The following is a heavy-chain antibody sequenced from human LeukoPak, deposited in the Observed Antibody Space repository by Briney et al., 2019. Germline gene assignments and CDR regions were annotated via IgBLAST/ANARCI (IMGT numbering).Heavy chain of an antibody. CDR1: GYSISSGYY. V-gene: IGHV4-38-2*02. CDR3: ARVGFDY. J-gene: IGHJ4*02. Sequence: SETLSLTCTVSGYSISSGYYWGWIRQPPGKGLEWIGSIHHSGSTYYSPSLKSRVTISGDTSKNQFSLKVSSVTAADTAVYYCARVGFDYWGQGTLVTVSS. D-gene: IGHD3-10*01. CDR2: IHHSGST.